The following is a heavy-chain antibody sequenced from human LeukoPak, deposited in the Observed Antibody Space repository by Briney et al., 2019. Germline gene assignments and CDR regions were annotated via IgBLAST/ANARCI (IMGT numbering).Heavy chain of an antibody. CDR1: GFTFSSYS. D-gene: IGHD5-24*01. J-gene: IGHJ4*02. CDR2: ISSSSSYI. Sequence: GGFLRLSCAASGFTFSSYSMNWVRQAPGKGLEWVSSISSSSSYIYYADSVKGRFTISRDNAKNSLFLQMNSLRAEDTAVYYCASVGNVETDYWGQGTLVTVSS. CDR3: ASVGNVETDY. V-gene: IGHV3-21*01.